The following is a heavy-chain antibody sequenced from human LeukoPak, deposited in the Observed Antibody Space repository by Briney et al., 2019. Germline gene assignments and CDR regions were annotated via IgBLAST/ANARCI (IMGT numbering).Heavy chain of an antibody. J-gene: IGHJ3*02. CDR2: IITNNANSGAT. D-gene: IGHD4-11*01. V-gene: IGHV1-2*06. Sequence: ASVTVSCKASGGTFSSYGICWVRQAPGQGLEWMGRIITNNANSGATDYAQKFQGRVTMTRDTSISTAYMELSRLRSDDTAVYYCARGDDYAFEIWGQGTMVTVSS. CDR1: GGTFSSYG. CDR3: ARGDDYAFEI.